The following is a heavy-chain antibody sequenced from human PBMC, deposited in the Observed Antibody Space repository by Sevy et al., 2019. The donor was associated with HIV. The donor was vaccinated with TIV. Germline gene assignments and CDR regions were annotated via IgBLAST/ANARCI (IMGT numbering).Heavy chain of an antibody. CDR3: AKDQGGGWYYYYGMDV. Sequence: GGSLRLSCAASGFTFDDYAMHWVRHAPGKGLEWVSGISWNSGSIGYADSVKGRFTISRDNAKNSLYLQMNSLRAEDTALYYRAKDQGGGWYYYYGMDVWGQGTTVTVSS. D-gene: IGHD6-19*01. CDR1: GFTFDDYA. V-gene: IGHV3-9*01. J-gene: IGHJ6*02. CDR2: ISWNSGSI.